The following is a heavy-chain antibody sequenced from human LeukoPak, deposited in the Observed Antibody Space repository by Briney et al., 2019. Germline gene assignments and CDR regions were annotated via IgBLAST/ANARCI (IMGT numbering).Heavy chain of an antibody. D-gene: IGHD3-10*01. CDR1: GFTFSSYG. J-gene: IGHJ4*02. CDR3: AKDPRGVWFGELSYFDY. Sequence: GGSLRLSCAASGFTFSSYGMHWVRQAPGKGLEWVAFIRYDGSNKYYADSVKGRFTISRDNSKNTLYLQMNSLRAEDTAVYYCAKDPRGVWFGELSYFDYWGQGTLVTVSS. V-gene: IGHV3-30*02. CDR2: IRYDGSNK.